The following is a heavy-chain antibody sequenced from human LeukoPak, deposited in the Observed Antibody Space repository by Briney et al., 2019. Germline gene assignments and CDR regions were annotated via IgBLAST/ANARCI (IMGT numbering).Heavy chain of an antibody. Sequence: GESLKISFKGSGYRFTSYWIGWVRPMPGKGLEWMGIIYPGDSDTRYSPSFQGQVTISADKSISTAHLQWSSLKASDTAMYYCARQGGYSYGLDDAFDIWGQGTMVTVSS. CDR1: GYRFTSYW. CDR3: ARQGGYSYGLDDAFDI. D-gene: IGHD5-18*01. V-gene: IGHV5-51*01. CDR2: IYPGDSDT. J-gene: IGHJ3*02.